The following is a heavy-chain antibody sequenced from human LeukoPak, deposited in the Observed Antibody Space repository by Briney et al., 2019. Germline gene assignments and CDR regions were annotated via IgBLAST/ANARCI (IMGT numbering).Heavy chain of an antibody. V-gene: IGHV3-7*01. D-gene: IGHD3-22*01. CDR1: GFTFSSYW. J-gene: IGHJ3*02. CDR3: ARDGTYNDSSGYDDAFDI. Sequence: PGGSLRLSCAASGFTFSSYWMSWVRQAPGKGLDWVANIKQDGSEKYYVDSVKGRFTISRDNAKNSPYLQMNSLRAEDTAVYYCARDGTYNDSSGYDDAFDIWGQGTMVTVSS. CDR2: IKQDGSEK.